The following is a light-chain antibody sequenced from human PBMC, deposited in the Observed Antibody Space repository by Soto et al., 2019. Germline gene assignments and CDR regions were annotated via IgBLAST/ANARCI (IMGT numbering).Light chain of an antibody. V-gene: IGKV3-15*01. CDR1: QSIKSN. J-gene: IGKJ2*01. Sequence: EILMTQSPATLSVSPGERATLSCRASQSIKSNLAWYQQKPGQAPRLLIYGASTRATGIPARFSGSGSGTEFILTISSLQSEDSAVYYCQQYNNWPPRYTFGQGTKLEIK. CDR2: GAS. CDR3: QQYNNWPPRYT.